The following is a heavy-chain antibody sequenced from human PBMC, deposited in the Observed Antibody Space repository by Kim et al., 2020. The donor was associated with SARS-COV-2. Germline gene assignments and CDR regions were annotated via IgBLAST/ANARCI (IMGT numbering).Heavy chain of an antibody. J-gene: IGHJ6*02. CDR3: ARLTAYYYYGMDV. D-gene: IGHD5-18*01. Sequence: SETLSLTCTVSGGSISSYYWSWIRQPPGKGLEWIGYIYYSGSTNYNPSLKSRVTISVDTSKNQFSLKLSSVTAADTAVYYCARLTAYYYYGMDVWGQGTTVTVSS. CDR1: GGSISSYY. CDR2: IYYSGST. V-gene: IGHV4-59*01.